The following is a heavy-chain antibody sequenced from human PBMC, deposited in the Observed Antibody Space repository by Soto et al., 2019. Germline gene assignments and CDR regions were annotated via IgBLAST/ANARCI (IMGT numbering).Heavy chain of an antibody. CDR2: MNPNSDNT. CDR1: GYTFTSYD. CDR3: ETLTTVVFCSWIIREGAIYYYYYYMDV. D-gene: IGHD3-3*01. Sequence: GASVKVSCKASGYTFTSYDINWVRQATGQGLEWMGWMNPNSDNTGYAQKFQGRVTMTRNTSISTAYMEQSSLRSEDTAVYYCETLTTVVFCSWIIREGAIYYYYYYMDVWGKGTTVTVSS. J-gene: IGHJ6*03. V-gene: IGHV1-8*01.